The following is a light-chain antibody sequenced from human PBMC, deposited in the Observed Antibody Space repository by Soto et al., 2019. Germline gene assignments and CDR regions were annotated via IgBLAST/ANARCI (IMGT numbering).Light chain of an antibody. J-gene: IGLJ2*01. CDR1: SSDGGGYNY. Sequence: QSVLTQPASVSGSPGQSITISCTGTSSDGGGYNYVSWYQQHPGKAPKLMIYDVSNRPSGVSNRFSGSKSGNTASLTISGLQAEDEADYYCSSYTSSSTIVVFGGGTKLTVL. V-gene: IGLV2-14*01. CDR3: SSYTSSSTIVV. CDR2: DVS.